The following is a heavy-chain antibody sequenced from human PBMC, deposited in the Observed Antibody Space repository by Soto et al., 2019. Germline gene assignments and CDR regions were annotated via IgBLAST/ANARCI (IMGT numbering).Heavy chain of an antibody. J-gene: IGHJ6*01. V-gene: IGHV3-23*01. CDR1: GFTFNHYA. CDR2: VSGRGGST. Sequence: VQLLESGGGLVQPGGSLRLACPASGFTFNHYAMSWVRQAPGKGLEWVSAVSGRGGSTKYADSVKGRFIISRDNSNSTLYLQMASLRGEDTAVYYCAKDSTVTTSLYFYYYGFDVWGQGTTVTVSS. CDR3: AKDSTVTTSLYFYYYGFDV. D-gene: IGHD4-17*01.